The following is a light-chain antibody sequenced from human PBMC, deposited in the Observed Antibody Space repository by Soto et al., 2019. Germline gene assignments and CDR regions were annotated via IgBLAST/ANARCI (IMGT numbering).Light chain of an antibody. V-gene: IGKV1-5*01. CDR3: QQYNDYWT. J-gene: IGKJ1*01. CDR1: QSITTW. Sequence: DIQMTQSPSTLSASVGDRVVITCRASQSITTWLAWYQQKPGKAPKLLIYDASSLESGVPSRFSGSGSGTEFTLTVSSLQPDDFATYYCQQYNDYWTFVQGTKVEIK. CDR2: DAS.